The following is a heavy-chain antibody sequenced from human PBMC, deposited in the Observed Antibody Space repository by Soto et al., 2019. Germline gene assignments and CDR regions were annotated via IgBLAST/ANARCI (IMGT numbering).Heavy chain of an antibody. Sequence: EVQLLESGGGLVQPWGSLRLSCAASGFTFSSYAMSWVRQAPGKGLEWVSAISGSGGSTYYADSVKGRFTISRDNSKNTLYLQMNSLRAEDTAVYYCAKPQSRAVTTYFGWFDPWGQGTLVTVSS. V-gene: IGHV3-23*01. CDR2: ISGSGGST. CDR3: AKPQSRAVTTYFGWFDP. J-gene: IGHJ5*02. D-gene: IGHD4-17*01. CDR1: GFTFSSYA.